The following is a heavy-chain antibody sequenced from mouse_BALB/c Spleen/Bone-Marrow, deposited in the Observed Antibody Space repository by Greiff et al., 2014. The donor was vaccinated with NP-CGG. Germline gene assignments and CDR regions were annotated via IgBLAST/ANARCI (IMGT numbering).Heavy chain of an antibody. CDR2: IYPGSGST. CDR1: GYTFTEYF. V-gene: IGHV1-62-2*01. Sequence: QVQLQQSGAELVKPGASVKLSCKASGYTFTEYFIHWVKQRPGQGLEWIGRIYPGSGSTKYNEKFKDKATLTADKSSSTVDMELSRWTSDDSAVYFCGRRDDRLRAWFAYWGQGTLVTVSA. J-gene: IGHJ3*01. D-gene: IGHD3-2*02. CDR3: GRRDDRLRAWFAY.